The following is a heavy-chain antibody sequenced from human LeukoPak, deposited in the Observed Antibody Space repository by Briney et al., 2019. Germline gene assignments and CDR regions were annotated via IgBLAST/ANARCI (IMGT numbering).Heavy chain of an antibody. Sequence: SETLSLTCTVSGGSISSSSYYWGWIRQPPGKGLEWIGSIYYSGSTYYNPSLKSRVTISVDTSKNQFSLKLSSVTAADTAVYYCARVASNSGDNFDYWGQGTLVTVSS. V-gene: IGHV4-39*07. CDR2: IYYSGST. CDR1: GGSISSSSYY. J-gene: IGHJ4*02. D-gene: IGHD1-26*01. CDR3: ARVASNSGDNFDY.